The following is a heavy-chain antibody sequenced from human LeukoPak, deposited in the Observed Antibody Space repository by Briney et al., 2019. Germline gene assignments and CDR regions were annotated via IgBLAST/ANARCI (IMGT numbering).Heavy chain of an antibody. D-gene: IGHD3-9*01. CDR3: ARERYDILTGYYYYFDY. Sequence: GGSLRLSCAASGFTFSSYWMSWVRQAPGKGLEWVANIKQDGSEKYYVDSVKGRFTISRDNAKNSLYLQMNSLRVEDTAVYYCARERYDILTGYYYYFDYWGQGTLVTVSS. V-gene: IGHV3-7*01. CDR2: IKQDGSEK. J-gene: IGHJ4*02. CDR1: GFTFSSYW.